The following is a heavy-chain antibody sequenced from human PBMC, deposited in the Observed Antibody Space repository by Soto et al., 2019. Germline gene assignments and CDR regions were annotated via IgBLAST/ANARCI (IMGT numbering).Heavy chain of an antibody. D-gene: IGHD3-22*01. V-gene: IGHV3-53*01. Sequence: EVQLVESGGGLIQPGGSLILSCAASGFTVISNYMSWVRQAPGKGLKWVSFIYSNGSTYYAVSVKGRFSISRYNCNSTVYLYMDSLRAEDTAVYYCARGGQVRSCLDVWGQGTTVTVSS. CDR1: GFTVISNY. CDR3: ARGGQVRSCLDV. J-gene: IGHJ6*02. CDR2: IYSNGST.